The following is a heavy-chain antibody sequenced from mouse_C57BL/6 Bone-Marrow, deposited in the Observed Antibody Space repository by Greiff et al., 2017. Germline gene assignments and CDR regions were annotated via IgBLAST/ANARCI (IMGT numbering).Heavy chain of an antibody. CDR3: ARDPGITTVVYFDY. CDR2: ISYDGSN. V-gene: IGHV3-6*01. CDR1: GYSITSGYY. J-gene: IGHJ2*01. D-gene: IGHD1-1*01. Sequence: DVQLQESGPGLVKPSQSLSLTCSVTGYSITSGYYWNWIRQFPGNKLEWMGYISYDGSNNYNPSLKNRISITRDTSKNQFFLKLNSVTTEDTATYYCARDPGITTVVYFDYWGQGTTLTVSS.